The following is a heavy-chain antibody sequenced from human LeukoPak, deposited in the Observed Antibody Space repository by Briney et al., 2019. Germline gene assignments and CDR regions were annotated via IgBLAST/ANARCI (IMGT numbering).Heavy chain of an antibody. CDR3: AKYDILTGTQKE. CDR1: GFTFSSYN. V-gene: IGHV3-21*01. D-gene: IGHD3-9*01. CDR2: ISSSSTYI. J-gene: IGHJ4*02. Sequence: GGSLRLSCAASGFTFSSYNMNWVRQAPGKGLEWVSAISSSSTYIYYADSVKGRFTISRDNSKNTLYLQMNSLRAEDTAVYYFAKYDILTGTQKEWGKGTLVNVSS.